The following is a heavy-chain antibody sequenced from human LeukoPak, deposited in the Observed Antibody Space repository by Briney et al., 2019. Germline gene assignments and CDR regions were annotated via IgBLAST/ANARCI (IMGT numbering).Heavy chain of an antibody. CDR1: GFTFSSYG. Sequence: GGSLRLSCAASGFTFSSYGMHWVRQAPGKGLEWVAFVRYDGSNKYYADSMKGRFTISRDNSKNTLYLQMNSLRAEDTAVYYCAKPASYYYDSSGYYLDYWGQGTLVTVSS. D-gene: IGHD3-22*01. CDR3: AKPASYYYDSSGYYLDY. J-gene: IGHJ4*02. V-gene: IGHV3-30*02. CDR2: VRYDGSNK.